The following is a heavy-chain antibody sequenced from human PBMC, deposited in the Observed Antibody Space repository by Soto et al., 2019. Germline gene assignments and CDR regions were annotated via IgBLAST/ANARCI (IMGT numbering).Heavy chain of an antibody. V-gene: IGHV4-30-4*02. D-gene: IGHD2-15*01. Sequence: SDTLSLTFTVSGGSISSVDYYWSWIRQPPGKGLEGIGYISYTGNAFYNPSLKGRLTISVDTSKNQFSLKLSSVTAADTAVYYCASRVVEVGYFDXWGQGTLVTVSX. CDR2: ISYTGNA. CDR3: ASRVVEVGYFDX. CDR1: GGSISSVDYY. J-gene: IGHJ4*02.